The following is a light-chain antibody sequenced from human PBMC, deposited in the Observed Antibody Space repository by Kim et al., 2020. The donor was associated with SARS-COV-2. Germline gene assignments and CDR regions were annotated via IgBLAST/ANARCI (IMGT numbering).Light chain of an antibody. V-gene: IGLV1-44*01. CDR1: SSNIGNNA. CDR3: AGWDDSLNSWV. CDR2: NNN. Sequence: QSVLTQPRSASGTPGQRVTISCSGSSSNIGNNALSWYQQVPGSAPTLLIYNNNWRPSGVPDRISGSKSGSSASLAISGLQSEDEADYYCAGWDDSLNSWVFGGGTQLTVL. J-gene: IGLJ3*02.